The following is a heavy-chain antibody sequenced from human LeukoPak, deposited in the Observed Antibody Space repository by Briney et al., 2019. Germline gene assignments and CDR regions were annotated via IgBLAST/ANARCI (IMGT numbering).Heavy chain of an antibody. CDR3: AREKLGVGTAFDY. Sequence: PGGSLRLPCAASGFTFSGYSMNCVRQAPGRGLEWVSYISSSSSPIYYADSVKGRFTISRDNAKNSLYLQMNSLRAEDTAVYYCAREKLGVGTAFDYWGQGTLVTVSS. D-gene: IGHD1/OR15-1a*01. J-gene: IGHJ4*02. CDR2: ISSSSSPI. CDR1: GFTFSGYS. V-gene: IGHV3-48*01.